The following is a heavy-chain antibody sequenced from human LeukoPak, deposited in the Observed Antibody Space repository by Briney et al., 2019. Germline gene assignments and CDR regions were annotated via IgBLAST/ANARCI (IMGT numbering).Heavy chain of an antibody. Sequence: SETLSLTCAVYGGSFSGYYWSWIRQPPGKGLEWIGEINHSGSTNYNPSLKSRVTISVDTSKNQFSLKLSSVTAADTAVYYCARVGSSGYYNDYWGQGTLVTVSS. CDR2: INHSGST. CDR3: ARVGSSGYYNDY. V-gene: IGHV4-34*01. CDR1: GGSFSGYY. D-gene: IGHD3-22*01. J-gene: IGHJ4*02.